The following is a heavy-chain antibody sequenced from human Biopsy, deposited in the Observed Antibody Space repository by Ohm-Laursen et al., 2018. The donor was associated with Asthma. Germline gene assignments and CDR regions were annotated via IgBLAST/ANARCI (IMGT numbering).Heavy chain of an antibody. J-gene: IGHJ4*02. CDR3: ARGDSSGWSQYYFDY. Sequence: SLRLSCAASGFAVSRDYMFWVRQAPGKGLEWVSVIYSGGTSHTADSVRGRFTISRDYSKKTLYLHMHSLRAEDTAVYYCARGDSSGWSQYYFDYWGQGTLVTVSS. D-gene: IGHD6-19*01. CDR1: GFAVSRDY. V-gene: IGHV3-53*01. CDR2: IYSGGTS.